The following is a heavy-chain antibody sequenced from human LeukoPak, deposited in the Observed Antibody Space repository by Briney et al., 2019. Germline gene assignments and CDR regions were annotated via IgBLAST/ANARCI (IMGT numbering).Heavy chain of an antibody. CDR1: GGSISSSSYY. V-gene: IGHV4-39*01. D-gene: IGHD3-10*01. CDR2: IYYSGST. CDR3: ARQTYGSGSYYNLDC. Sequence: SETLSLTCSVSGGSISSSSYYWGWIRQPPGKGLEWIGTIYYSGSTYYNPSLKSRVTISVDTSKTQFSLKLGSVTAADTAVYYCARQTYGSGSYYNLDCWGQGTLVTVSS. J-gene: IGHJ4*02.